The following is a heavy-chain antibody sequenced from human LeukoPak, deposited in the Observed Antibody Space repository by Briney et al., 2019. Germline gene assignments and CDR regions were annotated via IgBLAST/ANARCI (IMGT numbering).Heavy chain of an antibody. CDR1: GGSISSGGYY. D-gene: IGHD3-10*01. CDR2: IYDSGNT. V-gene: IGHV4-31*03. Sequence: PSETLSLTCSVSGGSISSGGYYWSWIRQLPGKGLEWIGYIYDSGNTYYNPSLEGRAIVSKATSKNQFSLRLSSVTAADTAVYYCARRSPGAGYFDYWGQGTLVTVSS. CDR3: ARRSPGAGYFDY. J-gene: IGHJ4*02.